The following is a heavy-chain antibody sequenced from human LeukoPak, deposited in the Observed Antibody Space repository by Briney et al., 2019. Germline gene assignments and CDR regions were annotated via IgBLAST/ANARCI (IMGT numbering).Heavy chain of an antibody. CDR3: AREFNRSKYYFDY. CDR2: INHSGST. CDR1: GGSFSGYY. Sequence: SETLSLTCAVYGGSFSGYYWSWIRQPPGKGLEWIGEINHSGSTNYNPSLKSRVTISVDTSKNQFSLKLSSVTAADTAVYYCAREFNRSKYYFDYWGQGTLVTVSS. J-gene: IGHJ4*02. D-gene: IGHD2/OR15-2a*01. V-gene: IGHV4-34*01.